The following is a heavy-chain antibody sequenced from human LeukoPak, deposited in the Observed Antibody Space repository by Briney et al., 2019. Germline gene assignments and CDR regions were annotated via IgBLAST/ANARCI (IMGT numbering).Heavy chain of an antibody. D-gene: IGHD3-22*01. CDR3: ATGGDISGYYYGRNAFDI. CDR1: GYTLTELS. CDR2: FDPEDGET. J-gene: IGHJ3*02. V-gene: IGHV1-24*01. Sequence: DSVKVSCKVSGYTLTELSMHWVRQAPGKGLEWMGGFDPEDGETIYAQKFQGRVTMTDDTSTDTAYMELSSLRSEDTAVYYCATGGDISGYYYGRNAFDIWGQGTTVTVSS.